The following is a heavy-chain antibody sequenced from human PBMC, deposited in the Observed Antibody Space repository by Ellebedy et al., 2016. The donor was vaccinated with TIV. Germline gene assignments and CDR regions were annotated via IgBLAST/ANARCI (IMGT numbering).Heavy chain of an antibody. CDR3: ATAMDIVAPYGMDV. J-gene: IGHJ6*02. Sequence: ASVKVSCKVSGYTLTELSMHWVRQAPGKGLEWMGGFDPEDGETIYAQKFQGRVTMTEDTSTDTAYMELSSLRSEDTAVYYCATAMDIVAPYGMDVWGQGTTVTVSS. D-gene: IGHD5-12*01. V-gene: IGHV1-24*01. CDR1: GYTLTELS. CDR2: FDPEDGET.